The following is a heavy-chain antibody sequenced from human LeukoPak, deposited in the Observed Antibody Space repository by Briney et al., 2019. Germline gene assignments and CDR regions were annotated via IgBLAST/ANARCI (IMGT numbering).Heavy chain of an antibody. J-gene: IGHJ5*02. CDR3: AKDVGGRLGP. D-gene: IGHD1-26*01. CDR1: GFTLSGAA. V-gene: IGHV3-23*01. CDR2: ITRPGSST. Sequence: PGGSLRLPCSASGFTLSGAASTWVRQAPGKGLEWVSTITRPGSSTYYSDSVKGRFTISRDSARNTLFLQMNGLRLDDSAIYYCAKDVGGRLGPWGQGALVTVSS.